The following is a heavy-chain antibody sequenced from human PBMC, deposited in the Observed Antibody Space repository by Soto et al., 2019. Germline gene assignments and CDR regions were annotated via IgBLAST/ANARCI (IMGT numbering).Heavy chain of an antibody. CDR2: ISAYNGNT. CDR1: GYTFTSYG. V-gene: IGHV1-18*01. D-gene: IGHD3-16*02. CDR3: ARDDDYVWGSYRSPHY. Sequence: QVQLVQSGAEVKKPGASVKVSCKASGYTFTSYGISWVRQAPGQGLEWMGWISAYNGNTNYGQKLQGRVTMTTGTPTSTAYMELRSLTSDDTAVYYCARDDDYVWGSYRSPHYCGQRTLVTVSS. J-gene: IGHJ4*02.